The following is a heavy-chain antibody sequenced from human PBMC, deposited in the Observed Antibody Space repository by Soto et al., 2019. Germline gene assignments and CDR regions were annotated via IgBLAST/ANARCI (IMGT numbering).Heavy chain of an antibody. CDR1: GFTFSSYW. CDR3: ARDYSSSFDP. Sequence: PGGALRLSCAASGFTFSSYWMHWVRQAPGKGLVWVSRINKDGSTTGHAESVKGRFTISRDNAKNTLYLQMNSLRAEDTAVYYCARDYSSSFDPWGQGTPVTVSS. CDR2: INKDGSTT. J-gene: IGHJ5*02. D-gene: IGHD6-6*01. V-gene: IGHV3-74*01.